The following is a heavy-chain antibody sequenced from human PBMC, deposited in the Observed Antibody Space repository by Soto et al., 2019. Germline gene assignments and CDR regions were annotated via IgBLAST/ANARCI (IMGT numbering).Heavy chain of an antibody. CDR1: GLTFSSYG. CDR3: ERDPFYNYYDSSVTRPHPDY. J-gene: IGHJ4*02. Sequence: GGSLRLSWAASGLTFSSYGMHWVRQAPGRGLEWVAVIWYDGSNKYYADSVKGRFTISRDNSKNTLYLQMNSLRAEDTAVYYCERDPFYNYYDSSVTRPHPDYWGKGTLVTVSS. D-gene: IGHD3-22*01. CDR2: IWYDGSNK. V-gene: IGHV3-33*01.